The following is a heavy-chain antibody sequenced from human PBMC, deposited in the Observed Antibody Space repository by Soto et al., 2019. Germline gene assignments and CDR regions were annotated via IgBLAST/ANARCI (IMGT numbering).Heavy chain of an antibody. V-gene: IGHV3-9*01. J-gene: IGHJ4*02. CDR1: GFTFDDYA. Sequence: GGSLRLSCAASGFTFDDYAMHWVRQGPGKGLEWVSGISWNSGGIGYADSVKGRFTISRDNAKNSLYLQMDRLRPEDTAFYYCAKSPHDILIVSALDYWGQGTLVTVSS. D-gene: IGHD3-9*01. CDR2: ISWNSGGI. CDR3: AKSPHDILIVSALDY.